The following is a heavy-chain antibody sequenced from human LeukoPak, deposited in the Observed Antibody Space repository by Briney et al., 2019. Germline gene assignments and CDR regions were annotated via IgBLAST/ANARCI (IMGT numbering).Heavy chain of an antibody. CDR3: TRESGAFSPFGF. CDR2: VHLNGAT. J-gene: IGHJ4*02. V-gene: IGHV4-4*02. D-gene: IGHD2-15*01. Sequence: SETLSLTCAVSGGSITNTNWWSWVRQPPGKGLEWIGEVHLNGATNYNPSLESRFSMSIDKSNNHLSLEVTSVTAADTAMYYCTRESGAFSPFGFWGQGTLVTVSS. CDR1: GGSITNTNW.